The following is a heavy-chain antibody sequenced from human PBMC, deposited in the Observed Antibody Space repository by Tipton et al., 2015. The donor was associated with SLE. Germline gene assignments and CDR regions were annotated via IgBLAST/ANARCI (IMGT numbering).Heavy chain of an antibody. V-gene: IGHV4-59*01. CDR3: ASGNPVMPL. CDR1: GGPISTYY. J-gene: IGHJ4*02. CDR2: VYYSGRT. D-gene: IGHD1-1*01. Sequence: TLSLTCTVSGGPISTYYWSWIRQPPGKGLEWIGYVYYSGRTSYNSSLKSRVTISVDTSKNQFSLKLNSVTAADTAVYYCASGNPVMPLWGQGTLVTVSS.